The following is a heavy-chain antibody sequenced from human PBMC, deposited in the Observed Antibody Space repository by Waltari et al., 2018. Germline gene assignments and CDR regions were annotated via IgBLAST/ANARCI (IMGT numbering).Heavy chain of an antibody. CDR3: AGGYSSYYGMDV. D-gene: IGHD6-13*01. CDR1: AFTFHTYT. J-gene: IGHJ6*02. V-gene: IGHV3-21*02. Sequence: EVQLVESGGGLVKPGGSLRLAFAASAFTFHTYTMNWVRQAPGKGLEWVSSISSTSSDIYYADSVKDRFTISRDNAKSSLYLQLNSLRAEDTAVYYCAGGYSSYYGMDVWGQGTTVTVSS. CDR2: ISSTSSDI.